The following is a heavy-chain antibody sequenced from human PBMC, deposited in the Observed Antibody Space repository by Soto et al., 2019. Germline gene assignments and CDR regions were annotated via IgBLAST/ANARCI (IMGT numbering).Heavy chain of an antibody. D-gene: IGHD6-19*01. Sequence: GESLKISCKASGYSFTSFWIGWVRQMPGKGLEWMGSIYPRDADTRYSPSFRGQVTISADKSISTAYLQWSTLEASDSAMYYCARQHPLDSSAWYIWGQGTLVTVSS. CDR2: IYPRDADT. J-gene: IGHJ4*02. V-gene: IGHV5-51*01. CDR3: ARQHPLDSSAWYI. CDR1: GYSFTSFW.